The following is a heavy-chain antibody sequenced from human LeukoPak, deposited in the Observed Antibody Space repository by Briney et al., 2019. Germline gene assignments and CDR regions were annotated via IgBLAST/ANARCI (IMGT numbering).Heavy chain of an antibody. V-gene: IGHV3-11*04. Sequence: GGSLRLSCAASGFTFNDYYMSWSRQAPGKGLEWGSHISSSGITTYYADSVKGRFSISRDNAKSSLYLQMHSLRAEDTAVYYCARGGYTVTTWSDYWGQGTLVTVSS. CDR1: GFTFNDYY. CDR2: ISSSGITT. CDR3: ARGGYTVTTWSDY. D-gene: IGHD4-11*01. J-gene: IGHJ4*02.